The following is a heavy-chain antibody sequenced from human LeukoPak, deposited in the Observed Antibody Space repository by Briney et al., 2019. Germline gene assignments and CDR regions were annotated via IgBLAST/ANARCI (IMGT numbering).Heavy chain of an antibody. CDR3: ASMYSGTYLNDY. J-gene: IGHJ4*02. D-gene: IGHD1-26*01. V-gene: IGHV4-39*01. CDR2: IYHTGST. Sequence: PSETLSLTCTVSGGSISSTSYYWGWIRRPPGKGLEWIGSIYHTGSTYYNPSLKRRVTISVDTSKNQFSLKLSSVTAADTTVYYCASMYSGTYLNDYWGQGILVTVSS. CDR1: GGSISSTSYY.